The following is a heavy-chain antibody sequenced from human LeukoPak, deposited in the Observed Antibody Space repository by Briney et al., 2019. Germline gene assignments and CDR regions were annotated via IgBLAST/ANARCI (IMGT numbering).Heavy chain of an antibody. CDR1: GFTFDDYG. V-gene: IGHV3-20*04. CDR2: INWNGGST. CDR3: ARLAGLAMIVVDRDPYYYYMDV. Sequence: GGSLRLSCAASGFTFDDYGMSWVRRAPGKGLEWVSGINWNGGSTGYADSVKGRFTISRDNAKNSLYLQMNSLRAEDTALYYCARLAGLAMIVVDRDPYYYYMDVWGKGTTVTVSS. D-gene: IGHD3-22*01. J-gene: IGHJ6*03.